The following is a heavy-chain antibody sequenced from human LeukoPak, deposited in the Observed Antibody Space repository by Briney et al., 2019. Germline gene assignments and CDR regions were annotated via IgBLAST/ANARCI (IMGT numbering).Heavy chain of an antibody. CDR1: DDSISRNIYY. CDR2: LNPSGTT. D-gene: IGHD4-17*01. J-gene: IGHJ4*02. CDR3: ARGRPYGDYFDY. V-gene: IGHV4-61*02. Sequence: SETLSLTCTVSDDSISRNIYYWCWIRQSAGKGLEWIGRLNPSGTTSSNPSLKSRLTMSLDPSENKFSLKLSSVTPADTALYYCARGRPYGDYFDYWGQGSLVTVSS.